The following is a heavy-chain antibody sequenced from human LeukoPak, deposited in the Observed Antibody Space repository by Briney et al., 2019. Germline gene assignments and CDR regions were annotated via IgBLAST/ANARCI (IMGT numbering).Heavy chain of an antibody. Sequence: GGSLRLSCAASGITFNSYTMNWVRQAPGKGLEWVSSITSSNNYIYYGDSVKGRFTISRDDAKNSLFLQMNSLRAEDTATYYCARGEFGDYYYFYMDVWGKGTTVTVSS. D-gene: IGHD2/OR15-2a*01. CDR2: ITSSNNYI. CDR3: ARGEFGDYYYFYMDV. CDR1: GITFNSYT. J-gene: IGHJ6*03. V-gene: IGHV3-21*01.